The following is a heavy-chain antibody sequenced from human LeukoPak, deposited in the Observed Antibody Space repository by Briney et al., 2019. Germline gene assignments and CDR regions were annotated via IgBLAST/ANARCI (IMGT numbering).Heavy chain of an antibody. D-gene: IGHD3-16*01. J-gene: IGHJ3*02. CDR2: INLNSGDT. V-gene: IGHV1-2*06. Sequence: ASVKVSRKASGYTFTGYNVHWVRQAPGQGLEWMGRINLNSGDTDFAQNFQDRVTLTRATSVTTAFMELSSLRFDDTALYYCASPFQSASDTFDIWGQGTMVTVSS. CDR3: ASPFQSASDTFDI. CDR1: GYTFTGYN.